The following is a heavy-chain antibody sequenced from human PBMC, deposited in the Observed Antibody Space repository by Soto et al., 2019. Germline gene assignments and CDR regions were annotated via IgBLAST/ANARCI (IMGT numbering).Heavy chain of an antibody. V-gene: IGHV2-5*02. CDR2: IYWDDDK. D-gene: IGHD3-3*01. Sequence: QITLKESGPTLVKPTQTLTLTCTFSGFSLSTSGVGVGWIRQPPGKALEWLALIYWDDDKRYSPSLKSRLTITKDTSKNQVVLTMTHMDPVDTATYYCAHRPRYDFWSGYSTEVWFDPWGQGTLVTVSS. J-gene: IGHJ5*02. CDR1: GFSLSTSGVG. CDR3: AHRPRYDFWSGYSTEVWFDP.